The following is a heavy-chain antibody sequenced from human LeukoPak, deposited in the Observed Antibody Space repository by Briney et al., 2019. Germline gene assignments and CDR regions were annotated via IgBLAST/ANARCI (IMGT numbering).Heavy chain of an antibody. Sequence: AETLSLTCTVSGGSISSSSYYWGWIRQPPGKGLEWIGSIYYSGSTYYNPSLTSRVTISVATSKNPFSLRLSSVTAADPAVYYCARTREWEQGDFDYWGPGTLVTVSS. V-gene: IGHV4-39*07. J-gene: IGHJ4*02. CDR3: ARTREWEQGDFDY. CDR1: GGSISSSSYY. CDR2: IYYSGST. D-gene: IGHD1-26*01.